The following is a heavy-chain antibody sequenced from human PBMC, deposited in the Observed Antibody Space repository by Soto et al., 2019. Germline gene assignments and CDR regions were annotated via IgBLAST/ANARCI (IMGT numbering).Heavy chain of an antibody. Sequence: HPGGSLRLSCAASGFTFSSYAMHWVRQAPGKGLEWVAVISYDGSNKYYADSVKGRFTISRDNSKNTLYLQMNSLRAEDTAVYYCARCRGIAVAGTHSGYYGMDVWGQGTTVTVSS. D-gene: IGHD6-19*01. CDR3: ARCRGIAVAGTHSGYYGMDV. J-gene: IGHJ6*02. CDR2: ISYDGSNK. V-gene: IGHV3-30-3*01. CDR1: GFTFSSYA.